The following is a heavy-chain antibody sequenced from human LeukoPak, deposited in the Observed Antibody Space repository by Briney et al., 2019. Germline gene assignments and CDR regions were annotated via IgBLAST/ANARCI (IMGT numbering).Heavy chain of an antibody. CDR3: AKEGGTGTRFDY. D-gene: IGHD1-7*01. V-gene: IGHV3-23*01. CDR1: GFTFSSSA. Sequence: GGSLRLSCAASGFTFSSSAMSWVRQAPGKGLYWVSAISGSGTGTYYADSVKGRFTISRDNSKYTLYLQMNSLRAEDTAVYYCAKEGGTGTRFDYWGQGTLVTVSS. J-gene: IGHJ4*02. CDR2: ISGSGTGT.